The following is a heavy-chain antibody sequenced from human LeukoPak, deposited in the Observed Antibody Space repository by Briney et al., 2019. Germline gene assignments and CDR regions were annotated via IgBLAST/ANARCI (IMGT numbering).Heavy chain of an antibody. CDR3: ARDRNTDFWSGYYTNYFDY. CDR1: GFTFSTYY. D-gene: IGHD3-3*01. J-gene: IGHJ4*02. Sequence: GGSLRLSCAASGFTFSTYYMNWVRQAPGKGLEWVANIKQDGSEKYYVDSVKGRFTISSDNAKNSLYLQMNSLRAEDTAVYYCARDRNTDFWSGYYTNYFDYWGQGTLVTVSS. CDR2: IKQDGSEK. V-gene: IGHV3-7*01.